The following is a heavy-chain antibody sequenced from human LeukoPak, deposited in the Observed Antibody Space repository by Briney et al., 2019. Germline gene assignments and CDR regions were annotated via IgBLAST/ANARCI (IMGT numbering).Heavy chain of an antibody. D-gene: IGHD5-18*01. CDR3: ARHILRGHSYGFDY. Sequence: SETLSLTCTVSGGSISSSSYYWGWIRQPPGKGLEWIGSIYYSGSTYYNPSLKSRVTISVDTSKNQFSLKLSSVTAADTAVYYCARHILRGHSYGFDYWGQGTLVTVSS. V-gene: IGHV4-39*01. CDR1: GGSISSSSYY. CDR2: IYYSGST. J-gene: IGHJ4*02.